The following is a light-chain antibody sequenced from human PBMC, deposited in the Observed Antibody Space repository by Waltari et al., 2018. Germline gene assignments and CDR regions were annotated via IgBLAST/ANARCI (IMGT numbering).Light chain of an antibody. CDR2: KAS. Sequence: DIQMTQSPSTLSASVGDRVTITCRASQSISTSLAWYQQRPGKAPKLLIYKASTLENEVPSRFSGSGSGTEFTLTISSLQPDDSATYYCQQFDSYPVTFGQGTKVEIK. CDR3: QQFDSYPVT. J-gene: IGKJ2*01. CDR1: QSISTS. V-gene: IGKV1-5*03.